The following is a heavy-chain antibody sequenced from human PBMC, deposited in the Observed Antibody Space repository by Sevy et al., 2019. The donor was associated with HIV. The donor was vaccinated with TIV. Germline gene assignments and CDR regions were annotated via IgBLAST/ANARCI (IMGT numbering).Heavy chain of an antibody. V-gene: IGHV4-4*07. D-gene: IGHD2-15*01. J-gene: IGHJ4*02. CDR1: GGSISNYY. CDR3: ARGFSSGGSSYYFDN. Sequence: SETLSLTCTVSGGSISNYYWTWIRQPAGKGLEWMGRIFVSGSTNYNPSLRSRVTMSVDTSKNQFSLRLSSVTAADTAVYYCARGFSSGGSSYYFDNWGQGALVTVSS. CDR2: IFVSGST.